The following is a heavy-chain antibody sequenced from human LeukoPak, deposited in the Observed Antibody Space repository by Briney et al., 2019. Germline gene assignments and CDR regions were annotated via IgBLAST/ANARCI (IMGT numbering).Heavy chain of an antibody. Sequence: SETLSLTCTVSGGSISSYYWSWIRQPPGKGLEWTGYIYYSGSTNCNPSLKSRVTISVDTSKNQFSLKLSSLTAADTAVYYCARTVLSYCRGGSCPYFDYWGQGTLVTVSS. D-gene: IGHD2-15*01. CDR1: GGSISSYY. CDR2: IYYSGST. V-gene: IGHV4-59*01. CDR3: ARTVLSYCRGGSCPYFDY. J-gene: IGHJ4*01.